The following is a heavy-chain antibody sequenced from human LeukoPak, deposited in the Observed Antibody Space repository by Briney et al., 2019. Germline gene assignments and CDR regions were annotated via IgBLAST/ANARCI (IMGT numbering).Heavy chain of an antibody. CDR2: IRYDGSNK. J-gene: IGHJ4*02. Sequence: TGGSLRLSCAASGFTFSSYGMHWVRQAPAKGLERVAFIRYDGSNKYYADSVKDRFTISRDNSKNTLYLQMNSLRAEDTAVYYCAKSPGYCSSTSCYRKDYFDYWGQGTLVTVSS. D-gene: IGHD2-2*02. CDR1: GFTFSSYG. CDR3: AKSPGYCSSTSCYRKDYFDY. V-gene: IGHV3-30*02.